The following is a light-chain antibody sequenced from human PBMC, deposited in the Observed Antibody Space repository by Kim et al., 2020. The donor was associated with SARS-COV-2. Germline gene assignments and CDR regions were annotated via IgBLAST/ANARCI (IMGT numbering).Light chain of an antibody. V-gene: IGKV3-15*01. Sequence: DIVMTQSAATLSVSPGERVTLSCRASQSVSSSLAWYQQKPGQAPRLLIYGASIRATGIPVRFSGSGSGTEFTLTISSLQSEDSAVYYCQHYNVWPLTFGQGTKVDIK. CDR3: QHYNVWPLT. J-gene: IGKJ1*01. CDR2: GAS. CDR1: QSVSSS.